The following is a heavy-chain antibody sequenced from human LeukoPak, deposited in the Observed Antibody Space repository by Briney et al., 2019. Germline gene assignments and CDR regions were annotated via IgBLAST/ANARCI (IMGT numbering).Heavy chain of an antibody. CDR1: GYTFTGYY. V-gene: IGHV1-2*02. Sequence: ASVRVSCKASGYTFTGYYMHWVRQAPGQGLEWMGCINPSSGDTNYAQKFQGRVTMTRDTSISTAYMELRRLRSDDTAVYYCARDTATVQHQDWGQGTLVTVST. D-gene: IGHD4-11*01. J-gene: IGHJ4*02. CDR3: ARDTATVQHQD. CDR2: INPSSGDT.